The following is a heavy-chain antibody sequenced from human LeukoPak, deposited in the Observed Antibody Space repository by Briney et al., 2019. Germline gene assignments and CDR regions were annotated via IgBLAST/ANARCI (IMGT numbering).Heavy chain of an antibody. D-gene: IGHD5-24*01. CDR3: ARLRDGYDYGYFDY. Sequence: SETLSLTCTVSGGSISSYYWDWIRQPPGKGLEWIGSIYYSGNTYYNPSLKSRVTISVDTSKNQFSLKLSSVTAADTAVYYCARLRDGYDYGYFDYWGQGTLVTVSS. CDR1: GGSISSYY. J-gene: IGHJ4*02. V-gene: IGHV4-39*07. CDR2: IYYSGNT.